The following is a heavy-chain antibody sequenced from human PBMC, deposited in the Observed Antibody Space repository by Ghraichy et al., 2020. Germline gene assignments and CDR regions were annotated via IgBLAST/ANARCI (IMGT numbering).Heavy chain of an antibody. CDR2: ISSTSSAM. J-gene: IGHJ4*02. V-gene: IGHV3-48*02. Sequence: GGSLRLSCAASGFTFNIYGMNWVRQAPGKGLEWVSYISSTSSAMYYADSVKGRFTTSRDNAKNSLYLQMNSLRDEDTAVYYCASNLPPMDWGQGTLVTVSS. CDR3: ASNLPPMD. CDR1: GFTFNIYG. D-gene: IGHD5-24*01.